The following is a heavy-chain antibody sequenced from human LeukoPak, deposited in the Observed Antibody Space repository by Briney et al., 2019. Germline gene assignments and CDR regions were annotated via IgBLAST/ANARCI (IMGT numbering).Heavy chain of an antibody. J-gene: IGHJ4*02. V-gene: IGHV3-30-3*01. CDR3: ARGHRAWSY. D-gene: IGHD3-3*01. Sequence: GRSLRLSCVGSGFTFNMYAMHWVRQAPDKGLEWVAVISYDGSNKYYADFVKGRFTISRDNAKNSLYLQMNSLSAEDTAVYYCARGHRAWSYWGQGTLVTVSS. CDR2: ISYDGSNK. CDR1: GFTFNMYA.